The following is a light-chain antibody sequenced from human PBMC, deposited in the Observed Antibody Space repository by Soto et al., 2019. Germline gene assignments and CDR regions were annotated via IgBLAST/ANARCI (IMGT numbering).Light chain of an antibody. CDR1: QSISSH. V-gene: IGKV1-39*01. CDR2: GAS. Sequence: DIQMTQSPSSLSASVGDRVTITCRASQSISSHLNWYQQRPGKAPNLLIYGASSLQSGVPSRFSGSGSGTDFTLTISSLQPDDFSTYYCQQSYSRPLTFGGGTRVAIK. J-gene: IGKJ4*01. CDR3: QQSYSRPLT.